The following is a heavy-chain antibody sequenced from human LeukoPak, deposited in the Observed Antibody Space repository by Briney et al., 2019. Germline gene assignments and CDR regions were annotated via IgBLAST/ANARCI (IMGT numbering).Heavy chain of an antibody. J-gene: IGHJ5*02. CDR2: IRSKANSYAT. Sequence: GSLKLSCAASGFTSIGSAMQWVRQPPGRGREGVGRIRSKANSYATAYAASVKGRFTISRDDSKNPAYLQMNSLKTEDTAVYYCTRLGPSGRFDPWGQGTLVTVSS. CDR1: GFTSIGSA. V-gene: IGHV3-73*01. CDR3: TRLGPSGRFDP. D-gene: IGHD3-16*01.